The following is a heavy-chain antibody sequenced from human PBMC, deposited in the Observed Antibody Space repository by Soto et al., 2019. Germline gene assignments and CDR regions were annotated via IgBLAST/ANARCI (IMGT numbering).Heavy chain of an antibody. V-gene: IGHV3-48*03. J-gene: IGHJ4*02. CDR3: ARGFVRFNY. CDR2: IDGSGTTK. Sequence: GGSLRLSCGVSGFTFNDFEMNWVRQAPGKGLEWLAYIDGSGTTKKYADSVRGRFTISRDNPNNSLFLQMSSLSAADTAIYYCARGFVRFNYWGQGTLVSVSS. CDR1: GFTFNDFE.